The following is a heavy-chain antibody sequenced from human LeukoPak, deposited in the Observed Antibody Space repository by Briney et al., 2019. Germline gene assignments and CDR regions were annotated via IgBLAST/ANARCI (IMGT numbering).Heavy chain of an antibody. CDR2: MNPNRGNT. D-gene: IGHD2-21*01. Sequence: ASVKVSCKASGYTFTSYYINWVRQAPGQGLEWMGWMNPNRGNTGYAQKFQGRVTMTRNTSISTAYMELSRLRSEDTAVYYCARVGDGGPYCGGDCYDYWGEGTLVTVSS. J-gene: IGHJ4*02. V-gene: IGHV1-8*01. CDR3: ARVGDGGPYCGGDCYDY. CDR1: GYTFTSYY.